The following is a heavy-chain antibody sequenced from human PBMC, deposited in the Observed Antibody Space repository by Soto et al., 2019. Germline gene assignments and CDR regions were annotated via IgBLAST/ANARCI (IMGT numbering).Heavy chain of an antibody. CDR3: ALLPVDTIPYFDY. D-gene: IGHD5-12*01. CDR2: ISYDGSNK. V-gene: IGHV3-30*03. CDR1: VFTFSSYG. Sequence: GGSLRLSCAASVFTFSSYGMHWVRQAPGKGLEWVAVISYDGSNKYYADSVKGRFTISRDNSKNTLYLQMNSLRAEDTAVYYCALLPVDTIPYFDYWGQGTMVTVSS. J-gene: IGHJ4*02.